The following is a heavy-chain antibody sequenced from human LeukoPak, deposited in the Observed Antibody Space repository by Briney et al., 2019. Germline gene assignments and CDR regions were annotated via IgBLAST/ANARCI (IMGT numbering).Heavy chain of an antibody. D-gene: IGHD2-15*01. CDR1: RFTFSTYA. CDR2: IGGSSGAT. CDR3: AKRGEGCSGVSCLYWYFDI. Sequence: GGSLRLSCEASRFTFSTYAMNWVRQAPGKGLECVSTIGGSSGATYYADSVKGRFIVSRDNSKNILYLQINSLRADDTAVYYCAKRGEGCSGVSCLYWYFDIWGRGTLVTVSS. V-gene: IGHV3-23*01. J-gene: IGHJ2*01.